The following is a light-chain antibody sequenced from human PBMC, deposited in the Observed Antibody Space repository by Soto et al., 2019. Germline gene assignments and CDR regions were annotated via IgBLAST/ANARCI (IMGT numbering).Light chain of an antibody. CDR1: LSIGNY. V-gene: IGKV1-39*01. CDR2: ASS. J-gene: IGKJ1*01. Sequence: DIQMTQSPSSLSASVGDRVTITCRASLSIGNYLNWYQQKPGKAPKLLVYASSSLQSGVPTRFSGSGSVTDFTLTVSSLHPEDFATYYCQQSYSTLWTFGQGTKVDIK. CDR3: QQSYSTLWT.